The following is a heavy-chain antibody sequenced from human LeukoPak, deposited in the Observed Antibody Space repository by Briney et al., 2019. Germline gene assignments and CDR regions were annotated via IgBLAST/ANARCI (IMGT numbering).Heavy chain of an antibody. J-gene: IGHJ6*02. V-gene: IGHV4-59*12. CDR1: GGSISSYY. CDR3: AREIYYYYGMDV. CDR2: IYHSGST. Sequence: SETLSLTCTVSGGSISSYYWSWIRQPPGKGLEWIGEIYHSGSTNYNPSLKSRVTISVDKSKNQFSLKLSSVTAADTAVYYCAREIYYYYGMDVWGQGTTVTVSS.